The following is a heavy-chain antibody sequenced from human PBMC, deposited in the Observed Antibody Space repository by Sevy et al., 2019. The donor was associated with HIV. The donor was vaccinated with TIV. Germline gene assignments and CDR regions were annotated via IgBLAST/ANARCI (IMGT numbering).Heavy chain of an antibody. J-gene: IGHJ6*02. CDR2: ISYDGSNK. CDR3: AREIDSYGQGGYYYGMDV. V-gene: IGHV3-30-3*01. Sequence: GGSLRPSCAASGFTFSSYAMHWVRQAPGKGLEWVAVISYDGSNKYYADSVKGRFTISRDNSKNTLYLQMNSLRAEDTAVYYCAREIDSYGQGGYYYGMDVWGQGTTVTVSS. CDR1: GFTFSSYA. D-gene: IGHD5-18*01.